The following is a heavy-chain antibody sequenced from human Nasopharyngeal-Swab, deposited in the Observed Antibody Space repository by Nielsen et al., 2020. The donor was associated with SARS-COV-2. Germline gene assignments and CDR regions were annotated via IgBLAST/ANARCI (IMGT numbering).Heavy chain of an antibody. Sequence: SETLSLTCAVYGGSFSGYYWSWIRQPPGKGLEWIGEINHSGSTNYNPSLKSRSTISVDTSKNQFSLKLSSVTAADTAVYYCARIDYGDYAGGMDVWGQGTTVTVSS. CDR3: ARIDYGDYAGGMDV. CDR2: INHSGST. CDR1: GGSFSGYY. V-gene: IGHV4-34*01. D-gene: IGHD4-17*01. J-gene: IGHJ6*02.